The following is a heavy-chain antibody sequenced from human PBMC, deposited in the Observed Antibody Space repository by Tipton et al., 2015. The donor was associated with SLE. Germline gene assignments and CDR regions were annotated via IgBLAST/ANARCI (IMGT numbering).Heavy chain of an antibody. CDR3: ARDRDTAKVFID. V-gene: IGHV4-38-2*02. CDR2: VHHSGST. CDR1: GYSISSGYY. D-gene: IGHD5-18*01. Sequence: TLSLTCTVSGYSISSGYYWGWIRQSPGKGLEWIGSVHHSGSTYYNPSLRSRLTISVDTSKNQFSLKLSSVTAADTAVYYCARDRDTAKVFIDWGQGTLVTVSS. J-gene: IGHJ4*02.